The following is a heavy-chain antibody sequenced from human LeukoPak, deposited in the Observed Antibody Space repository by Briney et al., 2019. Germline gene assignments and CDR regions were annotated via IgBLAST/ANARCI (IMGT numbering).Heavy chain of an antibody. CDR1: GFTFSSHA. J-gene: IGHJ4*02. D-gene: IGHD2-2*01. Sequence: GGSLRLSCAASGFTFSSHAMHWVRQAPGTGLEWLAVIPYAGVNKYYADSVKGRFTIPRDNSKNTLYLQMNSLRAEDTPVYYCGRGGGEDQQIYRSTAYGGGETVVTVS. CDR3: GRGGGEDQQIYRSTAY. V-gene: IGHV3-30-3*01. CDR2: IPYAGVNK.